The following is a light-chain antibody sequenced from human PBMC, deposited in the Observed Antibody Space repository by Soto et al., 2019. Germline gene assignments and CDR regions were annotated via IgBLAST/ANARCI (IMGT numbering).Light chain of an antibody. Sequence: QSVLTQPPSASGTPGQRVTISCSGSTSNIGSNYVFWYRHLPGTAPQLLIYGNYQRPSGVPDRFSGSKSGTSASLAISGLRSEDEADYYCATWDDSLSGVVFGGGTQLTVL. V-gene: IGLV1-47*02. CDR1: TSNIGSNY. CDR2: GNY. CDR3: ATWDDSLSGVV. J-gene: IGLJ2*01.